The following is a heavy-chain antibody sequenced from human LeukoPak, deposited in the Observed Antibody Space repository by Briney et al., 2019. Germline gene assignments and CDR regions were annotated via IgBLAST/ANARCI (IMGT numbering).Heavy chain of an antibody. V-gene: IGHV1-18*01. CDR2: ISAYNGNT. Sequence: ASVKVSCKASGYTFTSYGISWVRQAPGQGLEWMGWISAYNGNTNYAQKLQGRVTMTTDTSTSTAYMELRSLRSDDTAVYYCARASEIQLWPSYVDYWGQGTLVTVSS. CDR3: ARASEIQLWPSYVDY. J-gene: IGHJ4*02. D-gene: IGHD5-18*01. CDR1: GYTFTSYG.